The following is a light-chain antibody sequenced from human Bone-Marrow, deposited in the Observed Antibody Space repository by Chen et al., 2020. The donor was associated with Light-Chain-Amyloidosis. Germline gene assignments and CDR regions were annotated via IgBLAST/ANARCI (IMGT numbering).Light chain of an antibody. CDR1: NIGSTR. Sequence: SYVLTQPSSVSVAPGQTATIACGGNNIGSTRVHWYQQTPGQAPLLVVYDDRDRPSGIPERLSGSNSGNTATLPISRVEAGDEADYYCQVWDRSSDRPVFGGGTKLTVL. V-gene: IGLV3-21*02. CDR3: QVWDRSSDRPV. CDR2: DDR. J-gene: IGLJ3*02.